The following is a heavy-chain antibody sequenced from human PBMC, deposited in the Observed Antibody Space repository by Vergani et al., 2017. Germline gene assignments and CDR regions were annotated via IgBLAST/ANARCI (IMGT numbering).Heavy chain of an antibody. J-gene: IGHJ6*02. D-gene: IGHD3-16*01. Sequence: QLQLQESGPGLVKPSETLSLTCTVSGGSISSSSYYWGWIRQPPGKGLEWIGSNYYSGSTYYNPSLKSRVTISVDTSKNQFSLKLSSVTAADTAVYYCASGVSGGRYYYYGMDVWGQGTTVTVSS. CDR3: ASGVSGGRYYYYGMDV. CDR1: GGSISSSSYY. CDR2: NYYSGST. V-gene: IGHV4-39*07.